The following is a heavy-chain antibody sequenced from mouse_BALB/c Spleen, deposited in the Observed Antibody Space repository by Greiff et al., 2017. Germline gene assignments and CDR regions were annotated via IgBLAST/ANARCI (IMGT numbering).Heavy chain of an antibody. D-gene: IGHD2-14*01. V-gene: IGHV1-5*01. J-gene: IGHJ2*01. CDR3: TRNYRYDGFDY. Sequence: VQLKQSGTVLARPGASVKMSCKASGYSLTSYWMHWVKQRAGQGLEWIGAIYPGNSDTSYNQKFKGKAKLTAVTSASTAYMELSSLTNEDSAVYYCTRNYRYDGFDYWGQGTTLTVSS. CDR1: GYSLTSYW. CDR2: IYPGNSDT.